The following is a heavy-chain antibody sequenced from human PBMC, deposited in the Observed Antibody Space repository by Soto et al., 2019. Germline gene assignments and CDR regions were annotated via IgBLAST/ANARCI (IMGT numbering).Heavy chain of an antibody. Sequence: GGFLRLSCAASGFPFTTYGMHWVREGPGKGLEWVAVISYDGSTIYYADSVKGRFTISRDNAKNSLYLQMNSLRDEDTAVYYCARAPYYYDSSGYGYWYFDLWGRGTLVTVSS. CDR3: ARAPYYYDSSGYGYWYFDL. CDR1: GFPFTTYG. V-gene: IGHV3-30*03. CDR2: ISYDGSTI. J-gene: IGHJ2*01. D-gene: IGHD3-22*01.